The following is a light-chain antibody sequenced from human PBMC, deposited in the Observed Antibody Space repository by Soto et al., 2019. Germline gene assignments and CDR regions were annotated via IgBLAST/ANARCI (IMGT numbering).Light chain of an antibody. CDR2: WAS. V-gene: IGKV4-1*01. Sequence: DIVLTQSPDSLAVSLGERATINCKSSQSVLHRSNNKNYLAWYQQKPGQPPKLLIYWASTRESGAPDRFSGSGSGTDFTLSISSLQAEDVAVYYCQQYYSTLWTFGQGTKVEIK. CDR3: QQYYSTLWT. J-gene: IGKJ1*01. CDR1: QSVLHRSNNKNY.